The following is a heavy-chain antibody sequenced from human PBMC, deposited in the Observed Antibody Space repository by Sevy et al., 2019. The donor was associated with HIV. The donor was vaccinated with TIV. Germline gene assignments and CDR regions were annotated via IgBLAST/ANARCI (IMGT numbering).Heavy chain of an antibody. D-gene: IGHD2-2*01. V-gene: IGHV3-30*03. CDR2: LSYDERNK. J-gene: IGHJ6*02. CDR1: GYIFSSYG. Sequence: GGSLRLSCAASGYIFSSYGIHWVRQAPGKGLEWVAFLSYDERNKYYADSVKGRFTISGDSSKNTFYLQMNNLRADDTAVYYCATDRDVLLVPSTMRDEYPGYGMDVWGQGTTVTVSS. CDR3: ATDRDVLLVPSTMRDEYPGYGMDV.